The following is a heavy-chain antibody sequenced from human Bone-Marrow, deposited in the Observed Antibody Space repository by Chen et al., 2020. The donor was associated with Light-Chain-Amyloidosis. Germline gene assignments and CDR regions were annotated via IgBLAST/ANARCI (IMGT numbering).Heavy chain of an antibody. Sequence: EVKKPGESLKISCKGSGYTFPNYWIGWVRQMPGKGLEWMGVIYPDDSDARYSPSFEGQVTISADKSITTAYLQWRSLKASDTAMYYCARRRDGYNSDYWGQGTLVTVSS. V-gene: IGHV5-51*01. CDR2: IYPDDSDA. J-gene: IGHJ4*02. CDR3: ARRRDGYNSDY. CDR1: GYTFPNYW. D-gene: IGHD5-12*01.